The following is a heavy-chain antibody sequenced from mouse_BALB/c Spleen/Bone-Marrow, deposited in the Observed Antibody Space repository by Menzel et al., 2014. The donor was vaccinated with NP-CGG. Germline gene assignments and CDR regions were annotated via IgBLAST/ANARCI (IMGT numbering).Heavy chain of an antibody. D-gene: IGHD1-1*01. CDR2: IDPENGNT. CDR3: ARWDYYGSSYRYFDV. CDR1: GFNIKDYY. J-gene: IGHJ1*01. Sequence: VQLKQSGAELVRPGALVKLSCKASGFNIKDYYMHWVKQRPEQGLERIGWIDPENGNTIYDPKFQGKATITADTSSNTAYLQLSSLTSEDTAVYYGARWDYYGSSYRYFDVWGAGTTVTVSS. V-gene: IGHV14-1*02.